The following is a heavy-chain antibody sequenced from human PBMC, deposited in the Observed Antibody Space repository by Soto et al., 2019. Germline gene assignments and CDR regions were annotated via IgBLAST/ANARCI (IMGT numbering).Heavy chain of an antibody. D-gene: IGHD3-10*01. Sequence: EVQLLDSGGGLVQPGGSLRLSCAASGFTFIDYAMIWVRQAPGKGLEWVATISTAGHITFSADSVKGGFTISRDNSNNTMYLQMQSLRVEDTAFYFCEKGGSFGEILNSWGWATLVTVCS. CDR2: ISTAGHIT. V-gene: IGHV3-23*01. J-gene: IGHJ4*02. CDR1: GFTFIDYA. CDR3: EKGGSFGEILNS.